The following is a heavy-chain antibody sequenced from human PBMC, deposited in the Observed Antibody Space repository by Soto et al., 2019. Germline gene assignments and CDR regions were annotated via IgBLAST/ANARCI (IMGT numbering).Heavy chain of an antibody. CDR1: DFSFNDVW. Sequence: GGSLRLSCVVSDFSFNDVWMDWVRQAPGKGLEWVSLIYSDGTTYYADSVKGRFTISRDNSKNTLYLQMNSLRAEDTAVYYCASTTAFDYWGQGTLVTVSS. V-gene: IGHV3-66*01. J-gene: IGHJ4*02. D-gene: IGHD4-17*01. CDR2: IYSDGTT. CDR3: ASTTAFDY.